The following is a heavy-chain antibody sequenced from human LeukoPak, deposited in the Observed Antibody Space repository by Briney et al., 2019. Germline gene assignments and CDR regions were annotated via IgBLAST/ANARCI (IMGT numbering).Heavy chain of an antibody. CDR1: GYRFTSYW. J-gene: IGHJ4*02. CDR3: ARHREVVNWWEVDY. Sequence: GGSLQISCKGSGYRFTSYWIGWVRQMPGKGLEGMGIIYPGDSDTRYSPSFQGQVTISADKSISTAYLQWSSLKAADTAMYYCARHREVVNWWEVDYWGQGTLVTVSS. CDR2: IYPGDSDT. D-gene: IGHD2-8*02. V-gene: IGHV5-51*01.